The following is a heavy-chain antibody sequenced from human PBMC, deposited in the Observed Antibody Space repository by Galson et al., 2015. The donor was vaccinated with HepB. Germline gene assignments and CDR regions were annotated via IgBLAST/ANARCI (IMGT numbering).Heavy chain of an antibody. CDR2: IIPIFGTA. V-gene: IGHV1-69*01. D-gene: IGHD4-11*01. J-gene: IGHJ6*03. Sequence: SCKASGGTFSSYAISWVRQAPGQGLEWMGGIIPIFGTANYAQKFQGRVTITADESTSTAYMELSSLRSEDTAVYYCARVMRLQDYYYYYYMDVWGKGTTVTVSS. CDR1: GGTFSSYA. CDR3: ARVMRLQDYYYYYYMDV.